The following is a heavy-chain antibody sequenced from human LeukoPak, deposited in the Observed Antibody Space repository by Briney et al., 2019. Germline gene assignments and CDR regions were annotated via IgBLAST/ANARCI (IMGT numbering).Heavy chain of an antibody. J-gene: IGHJ5*02. V-gene: IGHV3-7*03. CDR2: IKQDGSEK. CDR3: ARTSVVRGLVLDT. D-gene: IGHD3-10*01. CDR1: RFTFSSYW. Sequence: GGSLRLSCAASRFTFSSYWMSWVRQAPGKGLEWVANIKQDGSEKYYVDSVKGRFTISRDNAKNSLHLLMNSLRGDDTAIYYCARTSVVRGLVLDTWGLGTLVTVSS.